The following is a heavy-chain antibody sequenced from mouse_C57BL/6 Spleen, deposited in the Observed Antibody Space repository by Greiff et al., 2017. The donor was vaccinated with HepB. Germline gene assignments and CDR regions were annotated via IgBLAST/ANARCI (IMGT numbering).Heavy chain of an antibody. D-gene: IGHD3-3*01. Sequence: VKLVESGPGLVAPSQSLSITCTVSGFSLTSYGVDWVRQPPGKGLELLGVIWGGGSTNYNSALMSRLSISKDNSKSQVFLKMNSLQTDDTAMYYCAKRGLGWFAYWGQGTLVTVSA. CDR1: GFSLTSYG. CDR3: AKRGLGWFAY. V-gene: IGHV2-9*01. CDR2: IWGGGST. J-gene: IGHJ3*01.